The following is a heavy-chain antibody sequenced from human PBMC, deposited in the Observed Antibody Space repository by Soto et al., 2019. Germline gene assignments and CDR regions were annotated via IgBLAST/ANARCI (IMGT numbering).Heavy chain of an antibody. D-gene: IGHD2-15*01. CDR2: INPGNGNT. J-gene: IGHJ2*01. CDR1: GYTFTNYA. Sequence: ASVKVSCKASGYTFTNYAMHWVRQAPGESLEWMGWINPGNGNTKYSQKFQGRVTITRDTSASAAYMELSSLRSEDTAVYYCAREQVLVATTPHWYFDLWGRGTLVPVSS. CDR3: AREQVLVATTPHWYFDL. V-gene: IGHV1-3*01.